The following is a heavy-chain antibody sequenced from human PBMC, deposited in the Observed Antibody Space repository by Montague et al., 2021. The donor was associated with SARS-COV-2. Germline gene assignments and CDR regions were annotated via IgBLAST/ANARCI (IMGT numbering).Heavy chain of an antibody. Sequence: SETLSLTCTVSGGSISSSSYYWGWIRQPPGKGLEWIGSIYYSGSTYYNPSLKSRVTISVDTSKNQFSLKLSSVTAADTAVYYCARHRIYCSGGICYAGWFDPWGQGTLVTVSS. CDR2: IYYSGST. CDR3: ARHRIYCSGGICYAGWFDP. V-gene: IGHV4-39*01. CDR1: GGSISSSSYY. J-gene: IGHJ5*02. D-gene: IGHD2-15*01.